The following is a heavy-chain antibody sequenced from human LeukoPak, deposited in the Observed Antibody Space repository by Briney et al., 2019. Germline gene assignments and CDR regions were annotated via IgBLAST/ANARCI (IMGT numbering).Heavy chain of an antibody. CDR3: ARDPYGDYVKYGY. CDR1: GFTFSTFA. Sequence: PGGSLRLSCAASGFTFSTFAMTWVRQAPGKGLEWVSVISGNGGGTYYADSVKGRFTISRDNSRTTVYLQMNSLRAEDTAVYYCARDPYGDYVKYGYWGQGTLVTVSS. CDR2: ISGNGGGT. D-gene: IGHD4-17*01. V-gene: IGHV3-23*01. J-gene: IGHJ4*02.